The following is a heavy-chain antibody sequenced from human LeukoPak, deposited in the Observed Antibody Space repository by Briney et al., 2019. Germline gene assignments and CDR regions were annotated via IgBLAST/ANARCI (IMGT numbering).Heavy chain of an antibody. D-gene: IGHD4/OR15-4a*01. CDR2: ISGSGGST. Sequence: QSGGSLRLSCAASGFTFSSYAMSWVRQAPGKGLEWVSAISGSGGSTYYADSVKGRFTISRDNSKNTLYLQMNSLRAEDTAVYYCAKDMVQLYYYYGMDVWGQGTTVTVSS. J-gene: IGHJ6*02. CDR3: AKDMVQLYYYYGMDV. CDR1: GFTFSSYA. V-gene: IGHV3-23*01.